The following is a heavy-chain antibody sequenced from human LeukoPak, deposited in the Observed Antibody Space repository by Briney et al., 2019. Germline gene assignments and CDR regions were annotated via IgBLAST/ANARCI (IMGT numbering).Heavy chain of an antibody. CDR2: IYPGDSDT. CDR1: GYRFTSYW. J-gene: IGHJ4*02. V-gene: IGHV5-51*01. CDR3: ARQGRYCSGGNCYHRYFDY. D-gene: IGHD2-15*01. Sequence: LGESLKISCKGSGYRFTSYWIGWVRQMPGKGLEWMGIIYPGDSDTRYSPSFQGQVTISADKSISTAYLQWSSLKASDTAMYYCARQGRYCSGGNCYHRYFDYWGQGTLVTVSS.